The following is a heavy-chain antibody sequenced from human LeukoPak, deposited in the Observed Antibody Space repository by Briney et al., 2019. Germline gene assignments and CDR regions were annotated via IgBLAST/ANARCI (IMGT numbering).Heavy chain of an antibody. CDR3: AKDPQRYFDWLSAGMDV. D-gene: IGHD3-9*01. CDR2: VNSDGSST. CDR1: AFTFSSYW. Sequence: GGSLRLSCAASAFTFSSYWMHWVRQAPGKGLVWVSRVNSDGSSTNYADSVKGRFTISRDNSKNTLYLQMNSLRAEDTAVYYCAKDPQRYFDWLSAGMDVWGQGTTVTVSS. J-gene: IGHJ6*02. V-gene: IGHV3-74*01.